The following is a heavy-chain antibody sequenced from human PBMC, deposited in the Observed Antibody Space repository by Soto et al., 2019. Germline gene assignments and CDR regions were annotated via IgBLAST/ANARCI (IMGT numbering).Heavy chain of an antibody. CDR1: GGSFSGYY. J-gene: IGHJ6*02. V-gene: IGHV4-34*01. Sequence: PSETLSLTCAVYGGSFSGYYWSWIRQPPGKGLEWIGEINHSGSTNYNPSLKSRVTISVDTSKNQFSLKLSSVTAADTAVYYCARSKLLWFGELPNGGSRYYYYGMDVWGQGTTVTVSS. CDR3: ARSKLLWFGELPNGGSRYYYYGMDV. D-gene: IGHD3-10*01. CDR2: INHSGST.